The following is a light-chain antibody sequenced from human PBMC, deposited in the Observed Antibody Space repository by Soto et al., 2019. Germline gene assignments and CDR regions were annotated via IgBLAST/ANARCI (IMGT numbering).Light chain of an antibody. CDR1: QSISRY. Sequence: DIQMTQSPSTLSASVGDRVTITCRASQSISRYLAWYQQKPGKAPKFLIYEASSLERGVPSRFSGSGSGTEFTLTISSLQPDDFATYYCQQYNSYWTFGQGTKVDIK. CDR2: EAS. J-gene: IGKJ1*01. CDR3: QQYNSYWT. V-gene: IGKV1-5*03.